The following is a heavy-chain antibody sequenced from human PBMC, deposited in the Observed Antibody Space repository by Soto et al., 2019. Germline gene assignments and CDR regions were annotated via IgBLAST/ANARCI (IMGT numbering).Heavy chain of an antibody. CDR2: IYSSGST. Sequence: PSETLSLTCFVSGGSISSHYRTWIRQSPGEGLEWIGYIYSSGSTNYNPSLKSRVTMSADTSKNQISLKLSSVTAADTAVYYCARMFPRSSWYLPGVDPWGQGTLVTVSS. CDR1: GGSISSHY. CDR3: ARMFPRSSWYLPGVDP. J-gene: IGHJ5*02. D-gene: IGHD6-13*01. V-gene: IGHV4-59*11.